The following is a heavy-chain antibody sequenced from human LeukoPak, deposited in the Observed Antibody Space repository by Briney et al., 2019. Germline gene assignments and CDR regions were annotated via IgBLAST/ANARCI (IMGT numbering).Heavy chain of an antibody. D-gene: IGHD6-13*01. Sequence: SETLSLTRTVSGASISTYSWNWIRQAPGRGLEWIGYMSYRGSTNFNPSLKSRVTISVDTSKNQFSLKLSSVTAADTAVYYCAIRIAAAGAFDYWGQGTLVTVSS. CDR1: GASISTYS. V-gene: IGHV4-59*01. CDR2: MSYRGST. J-gene: IGHJ4*02. CDR3: AIRIAAAGAFDY.